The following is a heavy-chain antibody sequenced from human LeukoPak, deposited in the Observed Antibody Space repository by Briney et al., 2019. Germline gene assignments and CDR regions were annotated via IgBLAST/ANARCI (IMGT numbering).Heavy chain of an antibody. CDR3: ARATGYFNWFDP. CDR1: GGSISSGSYY. J-gene: IGHJ5*02. Sequence: NPSETLSLTCTVSGGSISSGSYYWSWIRQPAGKGLEWIGRIYTSGSTNYNPSLKSRVTISVDTSKNQFSLKLSSVTAADTAVYYCARATGYFNWFDPWGQGTLVTVSS. D-gene: IGHD3-22*01. CDR2: IYTSGST. V-gene: IGHV4-61*02.